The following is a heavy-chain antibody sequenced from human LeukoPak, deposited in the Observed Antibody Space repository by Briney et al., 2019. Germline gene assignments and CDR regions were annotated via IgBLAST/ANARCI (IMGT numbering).Heavy chain of an antibody. J-gene: IGHJ6*04. CDR1: GFTFRSHG. Sequence: GGSLRLSCAASGFTFRSHGMHWVRQAPGKGLEWVAVIWYDGSNEEYADSLKGRFTISRDNSKNMVYLQMNSLRVEDTAVYYCARGISARYMDVWGKGTTVTVSS. V-gene: IGHV3-33*01. CDR3: ARGISARYMDV. CDR2: IWYDGSNE. D-gene: IGHD6-25*01.